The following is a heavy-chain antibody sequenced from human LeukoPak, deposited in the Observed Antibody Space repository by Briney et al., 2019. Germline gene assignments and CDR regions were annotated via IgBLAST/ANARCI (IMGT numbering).Heavy chain of an antibody. CDR3: ARNSANLIFHDSGYFDY. V-gene: IGHV3-30*04. J-gene: IGHJ4*02. D-gene: IGHD3-22*01. CDR2: ISYDASKK. CDR1: GFSFSSYA. Sequence: GGSLRLSCAASGFSFSSYAMHWVRQTPGKELEWVAFISYDASKKLYADSVRGRFTISRDNSKNSLYLQMNSLRAEDTAVYSCARNSANLIFHDSGYFDYWGQGTLVTVSS.